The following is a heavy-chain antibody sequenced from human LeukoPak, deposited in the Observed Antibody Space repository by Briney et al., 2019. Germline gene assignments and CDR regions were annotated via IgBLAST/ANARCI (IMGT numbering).Heavy chain of an antibody. V-gene: IGHV3-53*01. D-gene: IGHD1-7*01. Sequence: QPGGSLRLSCAASGFTVSSNYMSWVRQAPGKGLEWVSVIYSGGSTFYADSVKGRFTISRDNAKNSLYLQMNSLRVEDTAVYYCARELSGTTSYYFDYWGQGTLVTVSS. CDR2: IYSGGST. J-gene: IGHJ4*02. CDR1: GFTVSSNY. CDR3: ARELSGTTSYYFDY.